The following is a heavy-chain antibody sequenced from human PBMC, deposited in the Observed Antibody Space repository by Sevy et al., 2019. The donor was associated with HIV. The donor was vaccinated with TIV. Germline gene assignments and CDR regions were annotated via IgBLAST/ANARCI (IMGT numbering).Heavy chain of an antibody. J-gene: IGHJ6*02. V-gene: IGHV3-7*03. D-gene: IGHD2-2*01. CDR1: GFTFSNYW. CDR2: IKRDGSEK. CDR3: ARDCSSTTCLWGLDV. Sequence: GGSLRLSCAASGFTFSNYWMSWVRQAPGKGLEWVANIKRDGSEKYYVDSVRGRFSISRDNAKKSLYLQMNSLRAEDTALYYCARDCSSTTCLWGLDVWGQGTTVTVFS.